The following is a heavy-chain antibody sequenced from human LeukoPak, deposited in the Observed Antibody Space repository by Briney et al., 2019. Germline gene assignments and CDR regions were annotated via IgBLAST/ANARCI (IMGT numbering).Heavy chain of an antibody. J-gene: IGHJ6*02. D-gene: IGHD6-13*01. V-gene: IGHV6-1*01. CDR2: TYYRSKWYN. Sequence: SQTLSLTCAISGDSVSSNSAAWNWIRQSPSRGLEWLGRTYYRSKWYNDYAVSVKSRITINPDTSKNQFSLQLNSVTPEDTAVYYCATPGIAAAGTFWDYYYGMDVWGQGTTVTVSS. CDR1: GDSVSSNSAA. CDR3: ATPGIAAAGTFWDYYYGMDV.